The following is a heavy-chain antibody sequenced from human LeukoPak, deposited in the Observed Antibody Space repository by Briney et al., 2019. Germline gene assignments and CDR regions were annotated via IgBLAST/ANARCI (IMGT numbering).Heavy chain of an antibody. CDR1: GFTFSSYS. V-gene: IGHV3-48*01. J-gene: IGHJ2*01. CDR2: ISSSSSTI. Sequence: GGSLRLSCAASGFTFSSYSMNWVRLAPGKGLEWVSYISSSSSTIYYADSVKGRFTISRDNAKNSLYLQMNSLRAEDTAVYYCARETGLGDGYPWYFDLWGRGTLVTVSS. D-gene: IGHD5-24*01. CDR3: ARETGLGDGYPWYFDL.